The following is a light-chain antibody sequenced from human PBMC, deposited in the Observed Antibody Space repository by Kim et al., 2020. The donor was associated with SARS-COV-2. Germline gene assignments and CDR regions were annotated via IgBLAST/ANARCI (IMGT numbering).Light chain of an antibody. V-gene: IGKV3-20*01. Sequence: WSPVGRAILSCRASQSVSSSQLAWYQKKPGQPPRLLIYGASSRATGVPDRFSGSGSGTDFTLTIMRLEPEDFAVYYCQQYGTSPFSFGHGTKLEI. CDR2: GAS. CDR1: QSVSSSQ. J-gene: IGKJ2*03. CDR3: QQYGTSPFS.